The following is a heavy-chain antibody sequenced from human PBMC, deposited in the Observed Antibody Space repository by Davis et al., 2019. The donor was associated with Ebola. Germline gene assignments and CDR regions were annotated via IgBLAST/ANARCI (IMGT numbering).Heavy chain of an antibody. J-gene: IGHJ3*02. CDR2: INHSGST. D-gene: IGHD6-19*01. V-gene: IGHV4-39*07. CDR1: GGSISSGCYY. Sequence: LSFTVSGGSISSGCYYWRCIRQPPRKGLEWIGEINHSGSTNYNPSLKSRVTISVDTSKNQFSLKLISVTAADTAVYYCAIARSGLDEIYAFDIWGQGTMVTVSS. CDR3: AIARSGLDEIYAFDI.